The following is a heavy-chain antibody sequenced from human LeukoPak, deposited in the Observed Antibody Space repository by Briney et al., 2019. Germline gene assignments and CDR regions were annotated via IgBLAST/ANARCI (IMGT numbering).Heavy chain of an antibody. D-gene: IGHD1-14*01. J-gene: IGHJ4*02. CDR1: GYPFSNYD. Sequence: ASVKVSCKASGYPFSNYDINWVRQAPGQGPEWMGWINPDSGGSEYGQKFQGRVTFTSDTSSTTIYMEVRSLKSDDTAVYYCARDMTGGIWARATSFDHWGQGTLVTVSS. CDR2: INPDSGGS. V-gene: IGHV1-2*02. CDR3: ARDMTGGIWARATSFDH.